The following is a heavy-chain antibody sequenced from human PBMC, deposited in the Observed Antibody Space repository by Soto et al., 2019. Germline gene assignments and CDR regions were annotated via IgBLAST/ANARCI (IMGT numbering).Heavy chain of an antibody. CDR2: VIPILGQA. V-gene: IGHV1-69*01. D-gene: IGHD3-10*01. J-gene: IGHJ4*02. CDR1: GGIFSSYA. CDR3: AREGGIGAPPGTDY. Sequence: QVQLVQSGAEVKKPGSSVKVSCKASGGIFSSYAISWLRQAPGQGLEWMGAVIPILGQAYYAQDLQDRVSITADESTRTTYIELSSLRSEDTAVYSCAREGGIGAPPGTDYWGQGTLVTVSS.